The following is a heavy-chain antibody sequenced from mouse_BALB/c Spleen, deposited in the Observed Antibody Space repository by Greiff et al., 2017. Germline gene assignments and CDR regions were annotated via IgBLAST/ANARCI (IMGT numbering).Heavy chain of an antibody. J-gene: IGHJ4*01. V-gene: IGHV7-3*02. CDR3: ARDEGLDYAMDY. Sequence: EVKLVESGGGLVQPGGSLRLSCATSGFTFTDYYMSWVRQPPGKALEWLGFIRNKANGYTTEYSASVKGRFTISRDNSQSILYLQMNTLRAEDSATYYCARDEGLDYAMDYWGQGTSVTVSS. CDR2: IRNKANGYTT. CDR1: GFTFTDYY.